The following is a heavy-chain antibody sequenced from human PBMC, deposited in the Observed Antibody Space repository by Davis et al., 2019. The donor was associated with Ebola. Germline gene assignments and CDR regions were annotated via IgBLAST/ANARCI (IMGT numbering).Heavy chain of an antibody. CDR2: IYSGGST. J-gene: IGHJ4*02. Sequence: GESLKISCAASGFTVSSNYMSWVRQAPGKGLEWVSVIYSGGSTYYADSVKGRFTISRHNSKNTLYLQMNSLRAEDTAVYYCARSPFSMWLIDYWGQGTLVTVSS. V-gene: IGHV3-53*04. CDR1: GFTVSSNY. CDR3: ARSPFSMWLIDY. D-gene: IGHD6-19*01.